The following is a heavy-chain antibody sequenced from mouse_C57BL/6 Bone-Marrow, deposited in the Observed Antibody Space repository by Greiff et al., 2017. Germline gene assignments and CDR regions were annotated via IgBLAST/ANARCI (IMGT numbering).Heavy chain of an antibody. CDR2: IDPEIGDT. Sequence: EVMLVESGAELVRPGASVKLSCTASGFNIKDDYIHWVKQRPEQGLEWIGWIDPEIGDTEYASKFQGKATITSDTSSNTAYLQLSSLTSEDTAVYYCSSLDGNYFEFWGQGTPLTVAS. CDR3: SSLDGNYFEF. D-gene: IGHD2-1*01. CDR1: GFNIKDDY. V-gene: IGHV14-4*01. J-gene: IGHJ2*01.